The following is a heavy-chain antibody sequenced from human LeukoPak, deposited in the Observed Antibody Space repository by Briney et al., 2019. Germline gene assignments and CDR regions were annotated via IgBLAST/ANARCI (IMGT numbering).Heavy chain of an antibody. CDR3: AKRYGDSTGWFFDF. CDR1: RYSFDSYA. Sequence: GGSLRLSCAGSRYSFDSYAMTWVRQAPGKGLEWVSSINGGGDITYYAESVKGRFTVPRDNSKNTLFLQMNSLRAEDTAVFYCAKRYGDSTGWFFDFWGQGSLVTVSS. CDR2: INGGGDIT. J-gene: IGHJ4*02. D-gene: IGHD6-13*01. V-gene: IGHV3-23*01.